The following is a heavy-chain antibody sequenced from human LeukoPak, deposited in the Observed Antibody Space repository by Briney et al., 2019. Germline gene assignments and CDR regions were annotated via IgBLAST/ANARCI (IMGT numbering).Heavy chain of an antibody. D-gene: IGHD3-16*01. CDR1: GFSVSSNY. CDR3: ARVKGGNYFDY. J-gene: IGHJ4*02. Sequence: PGGSLRLSCAASGFSVSSNYINWVRQAPGKGLEWVSVSYSGGSTYYADSVKGRITISRDNSKNTLYLQMNSLRAEDTAVYYCARVKGGNYFDYWGQGTLVTVSS. V-gene: IGHV3-66*01. CDR2: SYSGGST.